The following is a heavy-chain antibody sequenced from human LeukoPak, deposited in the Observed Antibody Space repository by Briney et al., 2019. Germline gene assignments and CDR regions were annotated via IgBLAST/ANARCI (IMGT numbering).Heavy chain of an antibody. J-gene: IGHJ4*02. CDR3: ARSTVDTAMVLGC. CDR2: ISYIGNT. V-gene: IGHV4-59*01. Sequence: SETLSLTCTVSGGSISSYYWSWIRQPPGKGLEWIGYISYIGNTKYNPSLKSRVTMSIDASKNQLSLKLSSVTAADTAVYYCARSTVDTAMVLGCWGQGTLITVSS. CDR1: GGSISSYY. D-gene: IGHD5-18*01.